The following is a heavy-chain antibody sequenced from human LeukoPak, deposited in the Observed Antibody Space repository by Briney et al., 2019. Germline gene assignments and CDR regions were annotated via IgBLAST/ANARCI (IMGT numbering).Heavy chain of an antibody. CDR2: INHSGST. D-gene: IGHD3-16*02. CDR1: GGSFSGYY. J-gene: IGHJ4*02. Sequence: PSETLSLTCAVYGGSFSGYYWSWIRQPPGKGLEWIGKINHSGSTNYNPSLKSRVTISVDTSKNQFSLRLSSVTAADTAVYYCARGPLNDYVWGSYRRPFDYWGQGTLVTVSS. V-gene: IGHV4-34*01. CDR3: ARGPLNDYVWGSYRRPFDY.